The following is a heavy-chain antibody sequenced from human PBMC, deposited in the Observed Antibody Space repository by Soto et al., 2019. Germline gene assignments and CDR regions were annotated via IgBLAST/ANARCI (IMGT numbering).Heavy chain of an antibody. V-gene: IGHV1-46*01. CDR1: GYTFSNYY. D-gene: IGHD3-3*01. J-gene: IGHJ6*02. CDR3: ARDGWFSALRIPFGLDV. CDR2: INPNGGST. Sequence: QVQLVQSGAEVKKPGASVKVSCKASGYTFSNYYIHWVRQAPGQGLEWMGIINPNGGSTTYAQKCQSRVNMTRDTSTSTVYMELSSLTSEDTALYYCARDGWFSALRIPFGLDVCCQGTTVTVSS.